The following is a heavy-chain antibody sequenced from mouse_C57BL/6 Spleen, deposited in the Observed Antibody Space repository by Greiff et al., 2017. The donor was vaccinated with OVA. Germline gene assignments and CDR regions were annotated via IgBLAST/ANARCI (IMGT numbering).Heavy chain of an antibody. CDR1: GFTFSDYG. D-gene: IGHD2-3*01. CDR3: ARGDGYYFAY. CDR2: ISSGSSTI. V-gene: IGHV5-17*01. J-gene: IGHJ3*01. Sequence: EVKVVESGGGLVKPGGSLKLSCAASGFTFSDYGMHWVRQAPEKGLEWVAYISSGSSTIYYADTVKGRFTISRDNAKNTLFLQMTSLRSEDTAMYYCARGDGYYFAYWGQGTLVTVSA.